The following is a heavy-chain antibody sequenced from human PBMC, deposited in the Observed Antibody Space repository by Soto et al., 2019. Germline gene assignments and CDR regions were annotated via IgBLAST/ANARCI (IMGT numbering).Heavy chain of an antibody. CDR2: IYYSGST. Sequence: QVQLQESGPGLVKPSQTLSLTCTVSGGSISSGGYYWSWIRQHPGKGLEWIGYIYYSGSTYYNPSLKSRVTISVDTSKNQFSLKLSSVTAADTAVYYCARERGGAADHYYYYYYMDVWGKGTTVTVSS. J-gene: IGHJ6*03. V-gene: IGHV4-31*03. CDR3: ARERGGAADHYYYYYYMDV. CDR1: GGSISSGGYY. D-gene: IGHD6-13*01.